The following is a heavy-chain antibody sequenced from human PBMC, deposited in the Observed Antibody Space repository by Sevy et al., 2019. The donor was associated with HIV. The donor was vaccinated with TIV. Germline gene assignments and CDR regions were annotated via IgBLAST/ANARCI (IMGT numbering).Heavy chain of an antibody. CDR1: GFTFSDYY. CDR3: ARDRRNYGGQYFDY. J-gene: IGHJ4*02. Sequence: GGSLRLSCAASGFTFSDYYMSWIRQAPGKGLEWVSYMSRGTRYTNYADFVKGRFTISRYKAKNSLYLKMNSLRAEDTAVYYWARDRRNYGGQYFDYWGQGTLVTVSS. CDR2: MSRGTRYT. V-gene: IGHV3-11*06. D-gene: IGHD1-7*01.